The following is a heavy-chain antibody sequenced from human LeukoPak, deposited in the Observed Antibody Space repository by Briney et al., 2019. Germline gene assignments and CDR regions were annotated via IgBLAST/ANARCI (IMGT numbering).Heavy chain of an antibody. CDR3: ARARDYGDYVNWFDP. Sequence: GGSLRLSCAASGFIFSSYWMHWVRHTPGKGLVWVSRINSDGSTTSYADSVKGRFTISRDNAKNTLYLQMSSLRAEDTAVYYCARARDYGDYVNWFDPWGQGTLVTVSS. J-gene: IGHJ5*02. V-gene: IGHV3-74*01. CDR2: INSDGSTT. CDR1: GFIFSSYW. D-gene: IGHD4-17*01.